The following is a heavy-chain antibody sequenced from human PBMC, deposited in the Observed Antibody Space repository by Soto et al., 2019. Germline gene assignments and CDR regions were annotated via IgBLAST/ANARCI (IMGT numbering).Heavy chain of an antibody. Sequence: SGPPLGNPKQTLILTCAFSGFSLSRKGMSVSWIRQPPGKALEFLALIDWEEEKFYSPSLRTRLTVSKDTSKSQVVLTLTNVDTVENAAYYCTLSTNWNYQYYFDYWGTRTFFILCS. CDR2: IDWEEEK. V-gene: IGHV2-70*01. D-gene: IGHD1-7*01. CDR1: GFSLSRKGMS. CDR3: TLSTNWNYQYYFDY. J-gene: IGHJ4*02.